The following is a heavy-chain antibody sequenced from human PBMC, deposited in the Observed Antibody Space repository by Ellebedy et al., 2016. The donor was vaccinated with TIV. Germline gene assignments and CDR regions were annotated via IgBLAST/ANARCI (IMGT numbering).Heavy chain of an antibody. Sequence: ASVKVSCKASGGTFSSYAISWVRQAPGQGLEWMGGIIPIFGTANYAQKFQGRVTITRDTSASTAYMELNSLRSEDTAVYYCARERYYSDSSGYYRSYYYYGMDVWGQGTTVTVSS. D-gene: IGHD3-22*01. CDR2: IIPIFGTA. V-gene: IGHV1-69*05. CDR3: ARERYYSDSSGYYRSYYYYGMDV. J-gene: IGHJ6*02. CDR1: GGTFSSYA.